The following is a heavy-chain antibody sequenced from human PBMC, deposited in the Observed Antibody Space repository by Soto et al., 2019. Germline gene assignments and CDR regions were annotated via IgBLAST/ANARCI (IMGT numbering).Heavy chain of an antibody. V-gene: IGHV3-33*01. J-gene: IGHJ6*02. D-gene: IGHD3-3*01. Sequence: QVQLVESGGGVVQPGRSLRLSCAASGFTFSSYGMHWVRQAPGKGLEGVAVIWYDGSNKYYADSVKGRFTISRDNSKNTLYLQMNSLRAEDTAVYYCARDPIFGVVRRLYYYYGMDVWGQGTTVTVSS. CDR3: ARDPIFGVVRRLYYYYGMDV. CDR2: IWYDGSNK. CDR1: GFTFSSYG.